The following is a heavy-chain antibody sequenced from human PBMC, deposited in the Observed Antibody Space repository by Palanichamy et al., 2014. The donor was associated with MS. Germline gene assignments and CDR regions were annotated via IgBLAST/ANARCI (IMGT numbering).Heavy chain of an antibody. CDR1: GFTFSSYA. CDR2: IIGSGVNT. J-gene: IGHJ4*02. Sequence: EVQLLESGGGKAQPGGSLRLSCAASGFTFSSYAMNWVRHVPGTGLEWASSIIGSGVNTYYADSVRGRFTISRDNSRNTLYLQMNNLRVEDTAVYYCAKAVLPSCGGRRCYHFDYWGQGILVTVSS. D-gene: IGHD2-15*01. V-gene: IGHV3-23*01. CDR3: AKAVLPSCGGRRCYHFDY.